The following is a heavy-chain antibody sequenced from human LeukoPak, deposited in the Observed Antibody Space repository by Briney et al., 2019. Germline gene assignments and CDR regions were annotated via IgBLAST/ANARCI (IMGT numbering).Heavy chain of an antibody. V-gene: IGHV3-30*04. CDR2: ISYDGSNK. J-gene: IGHJ4*02. CDR3: ARDPSELLWFGELLVDY. D-gene: IGHD3-10*01. Sequence: GGSLRLSCAASGFTFSSYAMHWVRQAPGKGLEWVAVISYDGSNKYYADSVKGRFTISRDNSKNTLYVQMNSLRAEDTAVYYCARDPSELLWFGELLVDYWGQGTLVTVSS. CDR1: GFTFSSYA.